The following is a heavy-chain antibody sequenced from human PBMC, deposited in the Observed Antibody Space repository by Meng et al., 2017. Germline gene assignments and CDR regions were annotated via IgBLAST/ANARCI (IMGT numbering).Heavy chain of an antibody. D-gene: IGHD3-22*01. CDR2: INPNSGGT. Sequence: VHLVQAGAGVNKPGASVKVPRKAPGYTFTGYYMHWVRQAPGQGLEWMGRINPNSGGTNYAQKFQGRVTMTRDTSISTAYMELSRLRSDDTAVYYCARGDYYDSSGYYSFWYFQHWGQGTLVTVSS. J-gene: IGHJ1*01. CDR1: GYTFTGYY. CDR3: ARGDYYDSSGYYSFWYFQH. V-gene: IGHV1-2*06.